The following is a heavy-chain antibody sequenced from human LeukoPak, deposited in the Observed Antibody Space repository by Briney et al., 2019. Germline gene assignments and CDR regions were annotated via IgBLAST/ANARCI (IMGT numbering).Heavy chain of an antibody. V-gene: IGHV3-21*01. Sequence: GGSLRLSCAASGFTFSSHSMNWVRQAPGKGLEWVSSISSSSSYIYYADSVKGRFTISRDNAKNSLYLQMNSLRAEDTAVYYCARGTMAADDYWGQGTLVTVSS. D-gene: IGHD2-15*01. CDR3: ARGTMAADDY. J-gene: IGHJ4*02. CDR2: ISSSSSYI. CDR1: GFTFSSHS.